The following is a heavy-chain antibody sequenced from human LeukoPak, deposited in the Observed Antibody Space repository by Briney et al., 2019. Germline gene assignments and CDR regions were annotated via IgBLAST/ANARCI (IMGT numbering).Heavy chain of an antibody. D-gene: IGHD3-10*01. CDR3: ARGLGDYYGSGSYLYFDY. Sequence: PGGSLRLSCAASGFTFSSYEMNWVRQAPGKGLEWVLYISSSGSTIYYADSVKGRFTISRDNAKNSLYLQMNSLRAEDTAVYYCARGLGDYYGSGSYLYFDYWGQGTLVTVSS. J-gene: IGHJ4*02. CDR2: ISSSGSTI. V-gene: IGHV3-48*03. CDR1: GFTFSSYE.